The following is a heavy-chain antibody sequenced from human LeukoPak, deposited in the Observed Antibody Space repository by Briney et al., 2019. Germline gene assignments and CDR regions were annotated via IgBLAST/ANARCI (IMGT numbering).Heavy chain of an antibody. CDR1: GGSFSGYY. CDR3: ASNSRRFYYMDV. V-gene: IGHV4-34*01. J-gene: IGHJ6*03. D-gene: IGHD6-13*01. Sequence: SETLSLTCAVYGGSFSGYYWSWIRQPPGKGLEWIGEINHSGSTNYNPSLKSRVTISVDTSKNQFSLKLSSVTAADTAVYYCASNSRRFYYMDVWGKGTTVTVSS. CDR2: INHSGST.